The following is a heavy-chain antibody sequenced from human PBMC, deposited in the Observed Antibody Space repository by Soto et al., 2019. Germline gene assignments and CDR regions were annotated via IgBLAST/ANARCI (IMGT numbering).Heavy chain of an antibody. Sequence: ASVKVTCKTSGYTFSDYYIHWLRQAPGQGPEWMGWINPNRVFTKFSQKFQGRVTMTTDTSINTAYMDLTSLMSDDTAVYYCARGAAVVTTIPRYGLDVWGQGTTVTVSS. D-gene: IGHD2-21*02. V-gene: IGHV1-2*02. J-gene: IGHJ6*02. CDR2: INPNRVFT. CDR3: ARGAAVVTTIPRYGLDV. CDR1: GYTFSDYY.